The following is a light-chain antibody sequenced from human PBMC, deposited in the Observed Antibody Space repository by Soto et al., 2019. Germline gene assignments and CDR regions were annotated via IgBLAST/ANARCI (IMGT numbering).Light chain of an antibody. CDR3: QHFGGTTFT. Sequence: EIVLTQSPGTLSLSPGEGATLSCRASQSVSSSYIAWYQQRPGQTPSLLIYGASTRATGIPDRFSGSGSGTHFTLTISRLEPGDFAVYYCQHFGGTTFTFGQGTRLEFK. J-gene: IGKJ5*01. CDR1: QSVSSSY. CDR2: GAS. V-gene: IGKV3-20*01.